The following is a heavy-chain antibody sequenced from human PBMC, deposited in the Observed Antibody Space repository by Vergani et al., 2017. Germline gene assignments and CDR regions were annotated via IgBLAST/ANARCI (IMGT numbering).Heavy chain of an antibody. CDR1: CASIDSFY. CDR3: VRDFGGELYFDL. J-gene: IGHJ2*01. Sequence: VLLQEPGPGLVRPSETLSLICSVSCASIDSFYWSSIRQSPGKGLEWIVYVFRNGNVNYNPSFNFRVAIDMSNNELSLSVTSVTAADTAVYYCVRDFGGELYFDLWGRGATVTVSS. CDR2: VFRNGNV. V-gene: IGHV4-4*08. D-gene: IGHD4-23*01.